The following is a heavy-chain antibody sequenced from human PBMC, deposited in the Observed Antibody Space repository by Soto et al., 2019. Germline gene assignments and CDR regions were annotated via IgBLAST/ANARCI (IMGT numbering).Heavy chain of an antibody. D-gene: IGHD3-3*01. CDR2: ISAYNGNT. CDR3: AREHYDFWSGYSLRDAFDI. CDR1: GYTFTSYG. Sequence: SCKASGYTFTSYGISWVRQAPGQGLEWMGWISAYNGNTNYAQKLQGRVTMTTDTSTSTAYMELRSLRSDDTAVYYCAREHYDFWSGYSLRDAFDIWGQGTMVTVSS. V-gene: IGHV1-18*01. J-gene: IGHJ3*02.